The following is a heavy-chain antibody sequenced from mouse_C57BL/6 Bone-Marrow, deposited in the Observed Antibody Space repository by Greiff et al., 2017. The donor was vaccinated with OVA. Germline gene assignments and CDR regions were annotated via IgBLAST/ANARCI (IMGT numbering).Heavy chain of an antibody. CDR2: ISSGSSTI. D-gene: IGHD2-3*01. V-gene: IGHV5-17*01. Sequence: EVKLMESGGGLVKPGVSLKLSCAASGFTFSDYGMHWVRQAPEKGLEWVAYISSGSSTIYYADTVKGRFTISRDNAKNTLFLQMTSLRSEDTAIYYCARRYDDYGGFDYWGQGTTLTVSS. J-gene: IGHJ2*01. CDR1: GFTFSDYG. CDR3: ARRYDDYGGFDY.